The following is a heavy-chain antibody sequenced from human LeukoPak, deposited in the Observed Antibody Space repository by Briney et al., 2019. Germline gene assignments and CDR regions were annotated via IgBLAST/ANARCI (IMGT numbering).Heavy chain of an antibody. CDR3: ARDGTYYYDSSGYYYFDY. CDR1: GGTFSSYA. V-gene: IGHV1-69*05. Sequence: SVKVSCKASGGTFSSYAISWVRQAPGQGLEWMGRIIPIFGTANYAQKFQGRVTITTDESTSTAYMELSSLRSEDTAVYCCARDGTYYYDSSGYYYFDYWGQGTLVTVSS. J-gene: IGHJ4*02. CDR2: IIPIFGTA. D-gene: IGHD3-22*01.